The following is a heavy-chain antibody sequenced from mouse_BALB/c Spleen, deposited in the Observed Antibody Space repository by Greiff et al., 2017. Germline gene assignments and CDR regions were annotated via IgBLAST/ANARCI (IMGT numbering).Heavy chain of an antibody. CDR2: INPGSGGT. Sequence: QVQLQQSGAELVRPGTSVKVSCKASGYAFTNYLIEWVKQRPGQGLEWIGVINPGSGGTNYNEKFKGKATLTADKSSSTAYMQLSSLKSEDSAVYFCAREVYGFYAMDYWGQGTSVTVSS. V-gene: IGHV1-54*01. CDR1: GYAFTNYL. D-gene: IGHD1-2*01. CDR3: AREVYGFYAMDY. J-gene: IGHJ4*01.